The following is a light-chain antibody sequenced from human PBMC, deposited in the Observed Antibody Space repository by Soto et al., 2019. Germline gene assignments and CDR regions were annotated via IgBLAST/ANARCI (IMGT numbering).Light chain of an antibody. CDR2: GAS. J-gene: IGKJ5*01. CDR1: QSVSSN. V-gene: IGKV3-15*01. Sequence: EIMMKLAPPALAVSQGEGAPLSCRASQSVSSNLARYQQKPGQAPRLLTYGASTRATGIPSRFSASGSGTEFTLTISSQQSEDIALYYFQQYNNSTRGTFGQGT. CDR3: QQYNNSTRGT.